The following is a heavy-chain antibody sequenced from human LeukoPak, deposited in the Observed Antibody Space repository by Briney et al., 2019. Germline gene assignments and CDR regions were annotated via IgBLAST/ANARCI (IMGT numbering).Heavy chain of an antibody. CDR2: INPSGGST. CDR3: ARNSQWLRVYYYGMDV. D-gene: IGHD6-19*01. J-gene: IGHJ6*02. Sequence: ASVKVSCKASGYTFTSYYMHWVRQAPGQGLEWMGIINPSGGSTSYAQKFQGRVTMTRDTSTSTVYMELSSLRSEDTAVYYRARNSQWLRVYYYGMDVWGQGTMVTVSS. CDR1: GYTFTSYY. V-gene: IGHV1-46*01.